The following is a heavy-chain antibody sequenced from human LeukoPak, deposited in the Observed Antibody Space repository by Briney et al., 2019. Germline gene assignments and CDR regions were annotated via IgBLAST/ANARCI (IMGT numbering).Heavy chain of an antibody. V-gene: IGHV4-39*01. CDR3: ARHVVGATDAVGAFDI. CDR2: IYYSGST. J-gene: IGHJ3*02. CDR1: GGSISSSSYY. D-gene: IGHD1-26*01. Sequence: TSETLSLTCTVSGGSISSSSYYWGWIRQPPGKGLEWIGSIYYSGSTYYNPSLKSRVTISVDTSKNKFSLKLSSVTAADTAVYYCARHVVGATDAVGAFDIWGQGTMVTVSS.